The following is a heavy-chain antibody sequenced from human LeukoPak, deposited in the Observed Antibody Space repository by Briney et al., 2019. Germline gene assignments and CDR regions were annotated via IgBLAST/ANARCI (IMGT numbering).Heavy chain of an antibody. CDR2: INHSGST. CDR1: GGSFSGYY. D-gene: IGHD5-18*01. CDR3: ARARPGYSYGYSGGTCFDY. J-gene: IGHJ4*02. V-gene: IGHV4-34*01. Sequence: PSETLSLTCAVYGGSFSGYYWSWIRQPPGKGLEWIGEINHSGSTNYNPSLKSRVTMSVDTSKNQLSLKLSSVTAADTAVYYCARARPGYSYGYSGGTCFDYWGQGTLVTVSS.